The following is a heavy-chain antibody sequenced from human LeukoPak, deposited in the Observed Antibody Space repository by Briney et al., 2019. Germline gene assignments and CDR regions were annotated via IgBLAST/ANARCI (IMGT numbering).Heavy chain of an antibody. CDR3: VRDPHNSGSGRYFED. J-gene: IGHJ4*02. V-gene: IGHV3-66*01. CDR1: GFSVSNNY. Sequence: PGGSLRLFCAASGFSVSNNYMSWVRQAPGKGLEWVSVFYSGGTIRYAESVRDRFIISRDVSKNILYLQMNSLRAEDTAVYYCVRDPHNSGSGRYFEDWGRGNLVTVSS. CDR2: FYSGGTI. D-gene: IGHD3-10*01.